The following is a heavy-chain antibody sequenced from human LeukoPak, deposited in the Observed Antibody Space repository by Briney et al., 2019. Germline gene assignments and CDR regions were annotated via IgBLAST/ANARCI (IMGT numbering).Heavy chain of an antibody. Sequence: SVKVSCKASGDTFSDYTVSWVRQAPGQGLEWMGRIIPIFGTRNYAQKFQGRVTITADESTSTAYMELSSLRSEDTAVYYCARVRSSSYLAFDIWGQGTMVTVSS. CDR3: ARVRSSSYLAFDI. V-gene: IGHV1-69*13. J-gene: IGHJ3*02. D-gene: IGHD6-13*01. CDR2: IIPIFGTR. CDR1: GDTFSDYT.